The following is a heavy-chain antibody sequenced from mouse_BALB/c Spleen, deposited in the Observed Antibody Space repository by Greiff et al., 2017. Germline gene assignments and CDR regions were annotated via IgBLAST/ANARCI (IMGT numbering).Heavy chain of an antibody. CDR2: ILPGSGST. J-gene: IGHJ4*01. V-gene: IGHV1-9*01. CDR3: ARRRGYYAMDY. Sequence: VKVVESGAELMKPGASVKISCKATGYTFSSYWIEWVKQRPGHGLEWIGEILPGSGSTNYNEKFKGKATFTADTSSNTAYMQLSSLTSEDSAVYYCARRRGYYAMDYWGQGTSVTVSS. CDR1: GYTFSSYW.